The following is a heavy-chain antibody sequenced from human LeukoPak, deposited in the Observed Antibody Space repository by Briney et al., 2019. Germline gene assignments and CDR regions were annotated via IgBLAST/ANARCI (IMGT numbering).Heavy chain of an antibody. J-gene: IGHJ3*01. CDR2: ISGYNGNT. D-gene: IGHD3-22*01. V-gene: IGHV1-18*04. CDR3: ARRSYYSDSRGDDAYDV. Sequence: ASVKVSCKASGYTFTRYGISWVRQAPGQGLEWMGWISGYNGNTNNAQNVQGRLTMTADTSTSTAYMELRGLRSDDTAVYYCARRSYYSDSRGDDAYDVWGQGTMVTVSS. CDR1: GYTFTRYG.